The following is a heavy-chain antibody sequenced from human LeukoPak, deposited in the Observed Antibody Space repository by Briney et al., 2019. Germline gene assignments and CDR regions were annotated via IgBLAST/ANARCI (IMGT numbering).Heavy chain of an antibody. D-gene: IGHD4-17*01. CDR2: LNGGGDTT. CDR3: ACLRGLSDY. V-gene: IGHV3-23*01. CDR1: GFTFSSYG. Sequence: GGSLRLSCVASGFTFSSYGMSWVRQAPGKGLEGVSSLNGGGDTTYYADSVRGRFTISRDNTKNSLYLQMDSLTADDTAVYFCACLRGLSDYWGQGTLVTVSS. J-gene: IGHJ4*02.